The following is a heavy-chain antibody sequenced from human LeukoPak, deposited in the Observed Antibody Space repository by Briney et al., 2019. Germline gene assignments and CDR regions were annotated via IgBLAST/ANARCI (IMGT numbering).Heavy chain of an antibody. D-gene: IGHD3-22*01. CDR1: GFTFDDYA. J-gene: IGHJ4*02. CDR3: AKLIGDSSGYYYDY. V-gene: IGHV3-9*01. Sequence: GGSLRLSCAASGFTFDDYAMHWVRHAPGKGLEWVSGISWNSGSIGYADSVKGRFTISRDNAKNSLYLQMNSLRAEDTAVYYCAKLIGDSSGYYYDYWGQGTLVTVSS. CDR2: ISWNSGSI.